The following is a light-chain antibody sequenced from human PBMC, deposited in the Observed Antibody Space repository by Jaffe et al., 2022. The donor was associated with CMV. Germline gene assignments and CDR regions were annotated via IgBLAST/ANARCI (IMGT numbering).Light chain of an antibody. CDR3: CSFAGSYTLGV. CDR1: SSDVGRYNL. CDR2: EVN. V-gene: IGLV2-23*02. J-gene: IGLJ1*01. Sequence: QSALTQPASVSGSPGQSITISCTGTSSDVGRYNLVSWYQQYPGEAPKLVIYEVNKRPSGISHRFSGSKSGNTASLTISGLQAEDEADYYCCSFAGSYTLGVFGAGTKVTVL.